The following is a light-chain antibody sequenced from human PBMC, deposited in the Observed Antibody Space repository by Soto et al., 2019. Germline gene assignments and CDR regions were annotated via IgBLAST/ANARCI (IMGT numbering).Light chain of an antibody. CDR2: GAS. J-gene: IGKJ2*01. V-gene: IGKV3-15*01. CDR3: QHYSYWPYT. Sequence: EIVMTQSPATLSVSPGERATLSCRASQSVSSTLAWYQQKPGQAPSLLIYGASTRAPGVPPRFSGSGSGTEFMLTITSLQSEDFAVYYCQHYSYWPYTFVQGTKLEIK. CDR1: QSVSST.